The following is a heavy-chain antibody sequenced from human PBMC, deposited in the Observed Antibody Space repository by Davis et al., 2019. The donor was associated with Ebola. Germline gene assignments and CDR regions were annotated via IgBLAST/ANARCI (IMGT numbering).Heavy chain of an antibody. CDR2: INPSGGST. Sequence: ASVKVSCKASGHTFTSYYMHWVRQAPGQGLEWMGIINPSGGSTSYAQKFQGRVTMTRDTSTSTVYMELSSLRSEDTAVYYCARDVIPMITFGGVRAFDYWGQGTLVTVSS. CDR1: GHTFTSYY. V-gene: IGHV1-46*01. D-gene: IGHD3-16*01. CDR3: ARDVIPMITFGGVRAFDY. J-gene: IGHJ4*02.